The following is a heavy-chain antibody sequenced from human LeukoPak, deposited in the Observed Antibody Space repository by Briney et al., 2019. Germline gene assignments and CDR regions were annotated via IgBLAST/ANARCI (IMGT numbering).Heavy chain of an antibody. Sequence: PSETLSLTCAVYGGSFSGYYRSWIRQPPGKGLEWIGEINHSGSTNYNPSLKSRVTISVDTSKNQFSLKLSSVTAADTAVYYCARIISSGYSRFDYWGQGTLVTVSS. CDR3: ARIISSGYSRFDY. V-gene: IGHV4-34*01. D-gene: IGHD3-22*01. CDR1: GGSFSGYY. CDR2: INHSGST. J-gene: IGHJ4*02.